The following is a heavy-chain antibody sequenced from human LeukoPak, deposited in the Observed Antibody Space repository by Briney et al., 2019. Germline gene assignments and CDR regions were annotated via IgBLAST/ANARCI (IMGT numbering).Heavy chain of an antibody. CDR1: GYSISSGYY. J-gene: IGHJ4*02. CDR3: ARVHPTTLPYCSSTSCWAYFDY. CDR2: IYHSGST. D-gene: IGHD2-2*01. Sequence: PSETLSLTCTVSGYSISSGYYWGWIRQPPGKGLEWIGSIYHSGSTYYNPSLKSRVTISVDTSKNQFSLKLSSVTAADTAVYYCARVHPTTLPYCSSTSCWAYFDYWGQGTLVTVSS. V-gene: IGHV4-38-2*02.